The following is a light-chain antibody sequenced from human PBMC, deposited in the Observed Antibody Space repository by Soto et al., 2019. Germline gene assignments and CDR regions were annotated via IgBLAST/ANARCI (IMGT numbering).Light chain of an antibody. Sequence: EIVMTQSPATLSLSPGERATLSCRASQSVSSNLAWYQQKPGQAPRLLIYGASTRATGIPARFSGSGSGTEFTLTISSLQSEYFAVYYCQQYNTWTFGQGTKVEIK. CDR1: QSVSSN. CDR2: GAS. J-gene: IGKJ1*01. V-gene: IGKV3-15*01. CDR3: QQYNTWT.